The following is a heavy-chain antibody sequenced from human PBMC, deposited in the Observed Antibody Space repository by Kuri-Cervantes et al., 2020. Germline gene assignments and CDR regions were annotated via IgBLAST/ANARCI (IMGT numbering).Heavy chain of an antibody. J-gene: IGHJ6*02. CDR2: INHGGRT. V-gene: IGHV4-34*01. CDR1: GGSFSGYS. CDR3: ARDSIALGYCSSTSCPPGSYYYYGMDV. D-gene: IGHD2-2*01. Sequence: SETLSLTCAVYGGSFSGYSWTWIRQPPGKGLEWIGEINHGGRTNYNPSLKSRVTISVDTSKNQFSLKLSSVTAADTAVYYCARDSIALGYCSSTSCPPGSYYYYGMDVWGQGTTVTVSS.